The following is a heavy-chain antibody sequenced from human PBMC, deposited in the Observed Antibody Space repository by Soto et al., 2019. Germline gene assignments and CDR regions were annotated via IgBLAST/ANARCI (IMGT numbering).Heavy chain of an antibody. CDR1: GGTFSSYA. V-gene: IGHV1-69*13. D-gene: IGHD5-18*01. Sequence: ASVKVSCKASGGTFSSYAISWVRQATGQGLEWMGGIIPIFGTANYAQKFQGRVTITADESTSTAYMELSSLRSEDTAVYYCARDMLGYSYGTLDWGHGTLVTVSS. CDR3: ARDMLGYSYGTLD. CDR2: IIPIFGTA. J-gene: IGHJ4*01.